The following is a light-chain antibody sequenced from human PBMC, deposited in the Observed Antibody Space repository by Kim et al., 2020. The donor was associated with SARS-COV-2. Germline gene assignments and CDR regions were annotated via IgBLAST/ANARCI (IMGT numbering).Light chain of an antibody. J-gene: IGLJ1*01. Sequence: VAPGRTASITCSGNKLQNKYICWYQQKPGQSPVLIIYQDDKRPSGIPERFSGSNSGNTAALTISETQPMDEADYYCQTWDSDTYVFGTGTKVTVL. CDR2: QDD. CDR3: QTWDSDTYV. V-gene: IGLV3-1*01. CDR1: KLQNKY.